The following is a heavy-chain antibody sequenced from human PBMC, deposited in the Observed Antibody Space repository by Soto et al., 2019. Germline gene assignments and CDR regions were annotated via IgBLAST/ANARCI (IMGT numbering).Heavy chain of an antibody. CDR2: IYSGGNT. J-gene: IGHJ6*02. V-gene: IGHV3-66*01. CDR3: ARGGIAEDGLDV. Sequence: EVQLVESGGGLVQPGGSLRLSCAASGFTVSSNYMSWVRQAPGKGLEWVSVIYSGGNTYYVDSVKGRFTISRDNSKNTLYLQMNSLRAEDTAVYYCARGGIAEDGLDVWGQGTTVTVSS. CDR1: GFTVSSNY. D-gene: IGHD6-13*01.